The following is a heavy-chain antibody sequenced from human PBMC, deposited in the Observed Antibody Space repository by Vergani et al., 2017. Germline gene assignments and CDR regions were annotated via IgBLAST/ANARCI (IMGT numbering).Heavy chain of an antibody. D-gene: IGHD6-19*01. Sequence: EVQLVESGGGVVRPGGSLRRSCAASGFTFDDYAMHWVRQAPGKGLEWVSGISWNSGSIGYADSVKGRFTISRDNAKNSLYLQMNSLIAEDTAVYYFANTGIAVAGRDAFDIWGQGTMVTVSS. J-gene: IGHJ3*02. V-gene: IGHV3-9*01. CDR1: GFTFDDYA. CDR3: ANTGIAVAGRDAFDI. CDR2: ISWNSGSI.